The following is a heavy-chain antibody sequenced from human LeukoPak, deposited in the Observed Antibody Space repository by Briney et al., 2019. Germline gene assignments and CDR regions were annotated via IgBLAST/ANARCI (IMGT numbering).Heavy chain of an antibody. CDR2: IIPIFGTA. D-gene: IGHD4-17*01. J-gene: IGHJ6*04. CDR1: GGTFSSYA. Sequence: ASVKVSCKASGGTFSSYAISWVRQAPGQGLEWMGWIIPIFGTANYAQKFQGRVTITADKSTSTAYMELSSLTSEDTAVYYCARDSRDDYGDPTNTYYYYYGMDVWGKGTTVTVSS. CDR3: ARDSRDDYGDPTNTYYYYYGMDV. V-gene: IGHV1-69*06.